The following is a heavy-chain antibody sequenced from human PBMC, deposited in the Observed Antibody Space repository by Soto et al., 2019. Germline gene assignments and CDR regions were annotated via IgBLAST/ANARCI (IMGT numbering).Heavy chain of an antibody. CDR2: ISSSSSTI. CDR3: ARPEYRSSFYGMDV. Sequence: PGGSLRLSCAASGVTFSSYSMNWVCQAQGKGLEWVSYISSSSSTIYYADSVKGRFTISRDNAKNSLYLQMNSLRDEDTAVYYCARPEYRSSFYGMDVWGQGTTVTVSS. V-gene: IGHV3-48*02. J-gene: IGHJ6*02. CDR1: GVTFSSYS. D-gene: IGHD6-6*01.